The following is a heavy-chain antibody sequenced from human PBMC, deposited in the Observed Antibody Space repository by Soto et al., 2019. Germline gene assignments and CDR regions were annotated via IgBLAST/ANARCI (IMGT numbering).Heavy chain of an antibody. V-gene: IGHV3-30*18. CDR2: ISYEGSNK. D-gene: IGHD4-17*01. CDR1: GFTFSSYG. CDR3: AKDSKNGEGYYYGMAV. J-gene: IGHJ6*02. Sequence: QVQLVESGGGVVQPGRSLRLSCAASGFTFSSYGMHWVRQAPGKGLEWVAVISYEGSNKSYADSVKGRFTSSRDNSKNTLYLQMNSLSAEDTAVYYCAKDSKNGEGYYYGMAVWGQGPTVTVSS.